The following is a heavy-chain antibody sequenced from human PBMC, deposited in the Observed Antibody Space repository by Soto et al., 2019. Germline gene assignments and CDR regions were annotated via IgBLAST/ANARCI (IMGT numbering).Heavy chain of an antibody. D-gene: IGHD3-3*01. CDR1: GGSISSGGYY. CDR2: IYHSGST. J-gene: IGHJ5*02. V-gene: IGHV4-39*07. Sequence: SETLSLTCAVSGGSISSGGYYWGWIRQPPGKGLEWIGSIYHSGSTYYNPSLKSRVTISVDTSKNQFSLKLSSVTAADTAVYYCARLSNMARTYYDFWSGLRRNWFDPWGQGTLVTVSS. CDR3: ARLSNMARTYYDFWSGLRRNWFDP.